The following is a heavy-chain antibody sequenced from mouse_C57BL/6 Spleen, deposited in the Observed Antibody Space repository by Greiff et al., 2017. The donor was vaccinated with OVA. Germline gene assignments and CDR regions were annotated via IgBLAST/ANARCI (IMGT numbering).Heavy chain of an antibody. D-gene: IGHD2-4*01. CDR1: GYTFTSYW. V-gene: IGHV1-64*01. CDR3: ARGGDYAPPWYFDV. CDR2: IHPNSGST. J-gene: IGHJ1*03. Sequence: VQLQQPGAELVKPGASVKLSCKASGYTFTSYWMHWVKQRPGQGLEWIGMIHPNSGSTNYNEKFKSKATLTVDKSSSTAYMQLSSLTSEDSAVYYCARGGDYAPPWYFDVWGTGTTVTVSS.